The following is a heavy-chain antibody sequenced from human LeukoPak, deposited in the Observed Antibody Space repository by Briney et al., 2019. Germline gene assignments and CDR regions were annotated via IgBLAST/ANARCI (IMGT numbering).Heavy chain of an antibody. J-gene: IGHJ4*02. V-gene: IGHV3-21*01. D-gene: IGHD3-10*01. Sequence: TGGSLRLSCAASGFTFSAYSMNWVRQAPGKGLEWVSSISSSSSYIYYADSVKGRFTISRDNAKNSLYLQMNSLRAEDTAVYYCARYAYYASGSYPSTERVFDYWGQGTLVTVSS. CDR2: ISSSSSYI. CDR1: GFTFSAYS. CDR3: ARYAYYASGSYPSTERVFDY.